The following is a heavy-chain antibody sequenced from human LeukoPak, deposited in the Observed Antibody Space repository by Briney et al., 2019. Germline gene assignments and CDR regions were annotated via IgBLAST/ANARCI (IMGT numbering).Heavy chain of an antibody. D-gene: IGHD3-22*01. CDR3: ASGRYFYDSSGYSPLDY. J-gene: IGHJ4*02. Sequence: GASVKVSCKASGYTFTGYDMHWVRQAPGQGLEWMGWINPNSGGTNYAQKFQGRATMSRDTSISTAYMELSRLRSDDTAVYYCASGRYFYDSSGYSPLDYWGQGTLVTVSS. CDR1: GYTFTGYD. V-gene: IGHV1-2*02. CDR2: INPNSGGT.